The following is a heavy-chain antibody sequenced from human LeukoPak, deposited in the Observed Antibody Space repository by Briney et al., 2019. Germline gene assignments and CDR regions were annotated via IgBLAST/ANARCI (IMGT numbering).Heavy chain of an antibody. CDR2: IRYGGSNE. D-gene: IGHD3-10*01. Sequence: GESLKISCAASGFTFSSYGMHWVRQAPGKGLEWVAFIRYGGSNEFYADSVKGRFTISRDNSKNTLYLQMNSLRAEDTAVYYCAKDLYGSGSYQIRLFDYWGQGTLVTVSS. CDR1: GFTFSSYG. CDR3: AKDLYGSGSYQIRLFDY. J-gene: IGHJ4*02. V-gene: IGHV3-30*02.